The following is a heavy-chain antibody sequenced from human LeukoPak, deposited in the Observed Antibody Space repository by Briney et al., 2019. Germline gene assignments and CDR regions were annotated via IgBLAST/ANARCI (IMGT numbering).Heavy chain of an antibody. CDR3: AKDIVYSYGYPHNHYYYGMDV. D-gene: IGHD5-18*01. J-gene: IGHJ6*02. V-gene: IGHV3-9*01. CDR1: GFTFDDYA. Sequence: PGGSLRLSCAASGFTFDDYAMHWVRQAPGKGLEWVSGISWNSGSIGYADSVKGRFTISRDNAKNSLYLQMNSLRAEDTALYYCAKDIVYSYGYPHNHYYYGMDVWGQGTTVTVSS. CDR2: ISWNSGSI.